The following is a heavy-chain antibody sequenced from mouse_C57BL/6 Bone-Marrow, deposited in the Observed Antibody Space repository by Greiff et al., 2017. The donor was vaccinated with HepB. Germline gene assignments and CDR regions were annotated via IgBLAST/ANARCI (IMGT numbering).Heavy chain of an antibody. CDR3: ARPHYGSSYDYFYY. CDR1: GYTFTSYW. CDR2: IHPNSGST. V-gene: IGHV1-64*01. D-gene: IGHD1-1*01. Sequence: QVQLQQPGAELVKPGASVKLSCKASGYTFTSYWMHWVKQRPGQGLEWIGMIHPNSGSTNYNEKFKSKATLTVDKSSSTAYMQLSSLTSEYSAVYYCARPHYGSSYDYFYYWGQGTTLTVSS. J-gene: IGHJ2*01.